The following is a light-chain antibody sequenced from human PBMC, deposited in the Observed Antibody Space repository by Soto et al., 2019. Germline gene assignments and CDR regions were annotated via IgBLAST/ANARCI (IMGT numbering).Light chain of an antibody. CDR3: HQLKSFPFT. Sequence: DIQMTQSPSTLSASVGDRVTITCRASQSISSWLAWYQQKPGKAPKLLIYKASSLESGVPSRFSGSGSGTEFTLTISSLLPEDFATYLCHQLKSFPFTFGQGTRLEI. V-gene: IGKV1-5*03. CDR1: QSISSW. J-gene: IGKJ5*01. CDR2: KAS.